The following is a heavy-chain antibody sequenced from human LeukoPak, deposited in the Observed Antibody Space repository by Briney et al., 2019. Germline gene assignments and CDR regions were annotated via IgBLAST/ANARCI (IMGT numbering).Heavy chain of an antibody. V-gene: IGHV1-69*04. D-gene: IGHD3-10*01. J-gene: IGHJ4*02. CDR3: ARASTWYGGDLDY. CDR1: GGTFSSYA. CDR2: IIPILGIA. Sequence: ASVKVSCKASGGTFSSYAISWVRQAPGQGLEWMGRIIPILGIANYAQKFQGRVTITADKSTSTAYMELSSLRSEDTAVYYCARASTWYGGDLDYWGQGTLVTVSS.